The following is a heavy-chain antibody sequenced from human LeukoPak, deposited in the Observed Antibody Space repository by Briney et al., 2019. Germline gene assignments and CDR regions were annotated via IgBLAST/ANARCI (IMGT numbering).Heavy chain of an antibody. J-gene: IGHJ4*02. D-gene: IGHD3-22*01. V-gene: IGHV4-39*07. CDR2: IYYSGST. Sequence: SETLSLTCAVSGGSLSSSSYYWGWIRQPPGKGLEWIGSIYYSGSTYYNPSLKSRVTISVDTSKNQFSLKLSSVTAADTAVYYCARENVDSSGSNDYWGQGTLVTVSS. CDR1: GGSLSSSSYY. CDR3: ARENVDSSGSNDY.